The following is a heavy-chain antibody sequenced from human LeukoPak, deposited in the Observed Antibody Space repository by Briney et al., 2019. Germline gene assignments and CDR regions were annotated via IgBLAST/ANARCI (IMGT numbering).Heavy chain of an antibody. CDR2: INTVATYI. CDR1: GFTFTSFS. D-gene: IGHD3-22*01. CDR3: ARLRRNGDSGGFYYYYDY. V-gene: IGHV3-21*01. J-gene: IGHJ4*02. Sequence: GGSLRLSCAASGFTFTSFSFNWVRQAPGKGLEWVSSINTVATYIYYADSVRGRFTISRDNAKNSVYLQMDSLRAEDTGVYYCARLRRNGDSGGFYYYYDYWGQGTLVTVST.